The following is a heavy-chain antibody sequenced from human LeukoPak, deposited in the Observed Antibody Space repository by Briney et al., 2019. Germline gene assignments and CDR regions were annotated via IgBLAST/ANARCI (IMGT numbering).Heavy chain of an antibody. CDR2: INPNSGGT. CDR1: GYTFTGYY. D-gene: IGHD3-9*01. J-gene: IGHJ4*02. V-gene: IGHV1-2*02. Sequence: ASVKVSCKASGYTFTGYYMHWVRQAPGQGLEWMGWINPNSGGTNYAQKFQGRVTMTRDTSISTAYMELSRLRSDDTAVYYCARDRGQYVDWLLANYWGQGTLVTVPS. CDR3: ARDRGQYVDWLLANY.